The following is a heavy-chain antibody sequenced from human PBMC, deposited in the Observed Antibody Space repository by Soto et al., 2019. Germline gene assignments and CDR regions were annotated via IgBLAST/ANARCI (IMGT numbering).Heavy chain of an antibody. CDR1: GGSVTNSSYY. CDR3: VSQRTTVPTQAYFDY. Sequence: SDTLSLTCTVSGGSVTNSSYYWGWIRQSPGKGLEWIGSVYYRGRSYSKSSVKSRVTISVDTSKNRFSLSLNSVTASDTAVYFCVSQRTTVPTQAYFDYWGPGALVTVSS. V-gene: IGHV4-39*01. D-gene: IGHD4-17*01. CDR2: VYYRGRS. J-gene: IGHJ4*02.